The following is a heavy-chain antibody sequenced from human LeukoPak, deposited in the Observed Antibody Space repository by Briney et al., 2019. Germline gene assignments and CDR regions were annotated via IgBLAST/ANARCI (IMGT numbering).Heavy chain of an antibody. CDR2: IYYSGST. D-gene: IGHD3-10*01. J-gene: IGHJ6*03. CDR1: SGSINSSSYY. Sequence: PSETLSLTCTVSSGSINSSSYYWGWIRQPPGKGLGCIGSIYYSGSTNYNPSLKSRVTMSVDTSKNQFSLNVSSVTDADTAVYYCAAIWAMVRGRQLYFYYYMDDWGKGTTVTVSS. V-gene: IGHV4-39*01. CDR3: AAIWAMVRGRQLYFYYYMDD.